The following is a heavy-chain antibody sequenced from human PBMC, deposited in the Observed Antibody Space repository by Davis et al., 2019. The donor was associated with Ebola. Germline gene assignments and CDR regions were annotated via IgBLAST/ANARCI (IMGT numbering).Heavy chain of an antibody. CDR1: GGTFSSYA. J-gene: IGHJ5*02. CDR2: IIPIFGTA. D-gene: IGHD5-18*01. V-gene: IGHV1-69*13. Sequence: SVTVSCKASGGTFSSYAISWMRQAPGQGLEWMGGIIPIFGTANYAQKFQGRVTITADESTSTAYMELSSLRSEDTAGYYCARDTAMAYGGWFDPWGQGTLATVSS. CDR3: ARDTAMAYGGWFDP.